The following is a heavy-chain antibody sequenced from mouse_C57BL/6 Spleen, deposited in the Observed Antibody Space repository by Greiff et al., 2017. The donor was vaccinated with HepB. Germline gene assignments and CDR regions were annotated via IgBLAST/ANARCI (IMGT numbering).Heavy chain of an antibody. J-gene: IGHJ2*01. V-gene: IGHV1-52*01. CDR2: IDPSDSET. CDR1: GYTFTSYW. D-gene: IGHD1-1*02. CDR3: ARLGGPTPFDY. Sequence: QVQLQQSGAELVRPGSSVKLSCKASGYTFTSYWMHWVKQRPIQGLEWIGNIDPSDSETHYNQKFKDKATLTVDKSSSTAYMQLSSLTSEDSAVYYCARLGGPTPFDYWGQGTTLTVSS.